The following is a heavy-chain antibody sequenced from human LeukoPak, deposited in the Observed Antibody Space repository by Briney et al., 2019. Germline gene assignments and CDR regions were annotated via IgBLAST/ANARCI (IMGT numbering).Heavy chain of an antibody. V-gene: IGHV1-46*01. J-gene: IGHJ6*02. D-gene: IGHD3-3*01. CDR2: INPSGGST. CDR3: ARGVRFLEWLSRNYYYYGMDV. Sequence: ASVKVSCKASGYTFTRYYLHWVRQAPGQGLEWMGIINPSGGSTRYAQKFQGRVTMTRDTSTSTVYMELKSLRSEDTAIYYCARGVRFLEWLSRNYYYYGMDVWGQGTTVTVSS. CDR1: GYTFTRYY.